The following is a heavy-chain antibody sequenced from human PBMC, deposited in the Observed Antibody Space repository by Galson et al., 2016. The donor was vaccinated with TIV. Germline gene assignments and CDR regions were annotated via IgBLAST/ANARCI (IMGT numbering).Heavy chain of an antibody. CDR3: ARQSPNVDTTLGDAFDI. CDR1: GDSIDSYF. CDR2: IYDSGSA. Sequence: SETLSLTCSVSGDSIDSYFWSWIRQPPGKTLEWIGYIYDSGSANHNPSLKNRVTISVDTSKNQISLKLTSVTAADTAMYFCARQSPNVDTTLGDAFDIWCLGTMVTVSS. J-gene: IGHJ3*02. V-gene: IGHV4-59*01. D-gene: IGHD5-18*01.